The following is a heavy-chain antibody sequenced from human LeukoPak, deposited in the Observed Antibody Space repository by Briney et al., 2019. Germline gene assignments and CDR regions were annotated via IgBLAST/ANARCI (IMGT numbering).Heavy chain of an antibody. Sequence: GGSLGLSCAASGFTFSSYSMNWVRQAPGKGLEWVSYISSSSSTIYYADSVKGRFTISRDNAKNSLYLQMNSLRAEDTAVYYCAKGLWGLGAPDGAFDIWGQGTMVTVSS. D-gene: IGHD1-26*01. CDR2: ISSSSSTI. CDR3: AKGLWGLGAPDGAFDI. V-gene: IGHV3-48*01. CDR1: GFTFSSYS. J-gene: IGHJ3*02.